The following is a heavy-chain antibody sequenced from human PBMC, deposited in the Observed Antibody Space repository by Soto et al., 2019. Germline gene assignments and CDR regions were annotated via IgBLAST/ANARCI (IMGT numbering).Heavy chain of an antibody. V-gene: IGHV4-30-2*01. CDR1: GGSISSGGYS. D-gene: IGHD5-12*01. CDR3: ARGGGYRGYDADY. CDR2: IYHSGST. J-gene: IGHJ4*02. Sequence: QLQLQESGSGLVKPSQTLSLTCAVSGGSISSGGYSWSWLRQPPGKVLEWIGYIYHSGSTYYNPSLKSRVNISVDRSKNQFSLKLSSVTAADTAVYYCARGGGYRGYDADYWGQGTLVTVSS.